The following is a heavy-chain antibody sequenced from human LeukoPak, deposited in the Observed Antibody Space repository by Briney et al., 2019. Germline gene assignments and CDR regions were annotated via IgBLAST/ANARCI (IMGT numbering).Heavy chain of an antibody. CDR1: GGSISSYY. J-gene: IGHJ5*02. Sequence: SETLSLTCTVSGGSISSYYWSWIRQPPGKGLEWIGYIYHSGSTNYNPSLKSRVTISVDTSKNQFSLKLSSVTAADTAVYYCATRDPLTAWFDPWGQGTLVTVSS. V-gene: IGHV4-59*01. CDR3: ATRDPLTAWFDP. D-gene: IGHD3-9*01. CDR2: IYHSGST.